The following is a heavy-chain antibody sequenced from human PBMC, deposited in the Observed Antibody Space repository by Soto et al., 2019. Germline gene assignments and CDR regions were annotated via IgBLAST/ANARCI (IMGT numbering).Heavy chain of an antibody. J-gene: IGHJ5*02. CDR3: ARIISRGTFDP. V-gene: IGHV3-7*01. Sequence: GGSLRLSCEASGFTFSRHWMIWVRQAPGKGLEWVASVNQNGDEKYHVDSVMGRFTISRDNAKSSLFLQMNSLTVEDTAVYFCARIISRGTFDPWGQGTQVTVSS. D-gene: IGHD1-1*01. CDR2: VNQNGDEK. CDR1: GFTFSRHW.